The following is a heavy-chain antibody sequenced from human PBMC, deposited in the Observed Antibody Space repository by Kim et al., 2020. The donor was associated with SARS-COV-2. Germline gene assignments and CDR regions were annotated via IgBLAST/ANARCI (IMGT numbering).Heavy chain of an antibody. V-gene: IGHV1-69*13. CDR3: TTPEQQLGIEYFQH. J-gene: IGHJ1*01. CDR2: IIPIFGTA. Sequence: SVKVSCKASGGTFSSYAFSWVRQAPGQGLEWMGGIIPIFGTADYAQRFQGRVTITADESTSTAYMELSSLRFEDTAVYYCTTPEQQLGIEYFQHWGQGTLVTVSS. CDR1: GGTFSSYA. D-gene: IGHD6-13*01.